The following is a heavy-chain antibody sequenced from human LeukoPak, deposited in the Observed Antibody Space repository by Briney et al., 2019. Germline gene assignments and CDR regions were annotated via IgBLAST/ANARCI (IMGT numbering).Heavy chain of an antibody. CDR1: GYIFSNFG. Sequence: GASVKVSCKASGYIFSNFGINWVRQAPGQGLEWMGWISGYNGYTNYAQKFQGRVTMTRDTSISTAYMELSRLLSDDTAVYYCARIAVTGFDPWGQGTLVTVSS. D-gene: IGHD6-19*01. CDR2: ISGYNGYT. V-gene: IGHV1-18*01. CDR3: ARIAVTGFDP. J-gene: IGHJ5*02.